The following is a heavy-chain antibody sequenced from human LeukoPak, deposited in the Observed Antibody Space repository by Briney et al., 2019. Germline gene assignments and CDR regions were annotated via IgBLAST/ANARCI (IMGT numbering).Heavy chain of an antibody. Sequence: ASVKVSCKVSGYTLTELSMHWVRQAPGKGLEWMGGFDPEDGETIYAQKFQGRVTMTEDTSTDTAYMELSSLRSEDTAVYYCATTITMIGPDAFDIWGQGTMVTVSS. CDR3: ATTITMIGPDAFDI. J-gene: IGHJ3*02. CDR1: GYTLTELS. D-gene: IGHD3-22*01. CDR2: FDPEDGET. V-gene: IGHV1-24*01.